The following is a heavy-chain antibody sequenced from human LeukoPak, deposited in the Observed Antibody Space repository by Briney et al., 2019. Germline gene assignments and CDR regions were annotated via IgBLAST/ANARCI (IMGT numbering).Heavy chain of an antibody. CDR3: ASSTTTVGSDY. J-gene: IGHJ4*02. V-gene: IGHV1-69*04. CDR1: GGTFSSYA. Sequence: GASVKVSCKASGGTFSSYAISWVRQAPGQGLEWMGRIIPILGIANYAQKFQGRVTITADKSTSTAYMELSSLRSEDTAVYYCASSTTTVGSDYWGQGTLVTVSS. D-gene: IGHD4-23*01. CDR2: IIPILGIA.